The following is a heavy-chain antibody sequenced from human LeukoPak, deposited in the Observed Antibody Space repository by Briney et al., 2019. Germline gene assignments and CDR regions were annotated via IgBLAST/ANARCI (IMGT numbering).Heavy chain of an antibody. J-gene: IGHJ4*02. V-gene: IGHV3-21*01. Sequence: GGSLRLSCAASGFTFGIYAMNWVRQAPGKGLEWVSSISSSSSYIYYADSVKGRFTISRDNAKNSLYLQMNSLRAEDTAVYYCARDPYGGPFDYWGQGTLVTVSS. CDR2: ISSSSSYI. CDR3: ARDPYGGPFDY. CDR1: GFTFGIYA. D-gene: IGHD4-17*01.